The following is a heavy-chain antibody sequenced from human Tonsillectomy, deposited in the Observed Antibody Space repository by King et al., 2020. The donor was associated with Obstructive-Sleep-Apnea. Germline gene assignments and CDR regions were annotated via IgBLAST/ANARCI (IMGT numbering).Heavy chain of an antibody. CDR1: GFTFGDYG. Sequence: VQLVESGGGLVQPGRSLRLSCTGSGFTFGDYGMSWFRQAPRKGLQWVAFIRIKAYGGTTEYAASVKGRFTISRDDSKSIAYLQMNSLKTEDTALYYCARVMDDYVWGSCYYWGQGTLVTVSS. D-gene: IGHD3-16*01. V-gene: IGHV3-49*03. J-gene: IGHJ4*02. CDR2: IRIKAYGGTT. CDR3: ARVMDDYVWGSCYY.